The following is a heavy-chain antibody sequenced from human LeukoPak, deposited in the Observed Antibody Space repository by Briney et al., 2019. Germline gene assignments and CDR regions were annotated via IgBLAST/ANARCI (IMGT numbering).Heavy chain of an antibody. D-gene: IGHD2/OR15-2a*01. CDR3: AKLSPRSG. CDR2: INHSGVT. J-gene: IGHJ4*02. Sequence: SETLSLTCSVSGASFSDYYWSWVRQSPGKGLEWIGEINHSGVTHYNPSLKSRVTMSADPSKIQFSLNLTSLTAADSAVYYCAKLSPRSGWGQGTLVTVSS. V-gene: IGHV4-34*01. CDR1: GASFSDYY.